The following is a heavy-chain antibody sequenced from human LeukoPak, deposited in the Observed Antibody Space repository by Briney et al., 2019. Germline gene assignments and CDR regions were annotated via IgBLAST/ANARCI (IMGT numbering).Heavy chain of an antibody. CDR2: IYHSGNT. V-gene: IGHV4-38-2*02. CDR3: ARGRDYGDYGRYYYYMDV. Sequence: SETLSLTCTVSAYSISSGYYWGWIRQPPGKGLEWIGSIYHSGNTYYNPSLKSRATMSVDTSKNQFSLNLSSVTAADTAVYYCARGRDYGDYGRYYYYMDVWGKGTTVTISS. CDR1: AYSISSGYY. J-gene: IGHJ6*03. D-gene: IGHD4-17*01.